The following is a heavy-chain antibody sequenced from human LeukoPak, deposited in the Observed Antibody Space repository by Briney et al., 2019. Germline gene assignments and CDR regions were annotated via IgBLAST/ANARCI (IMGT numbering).Heavy chain of an antibody. CDR2: ISWEGHTT. V-gene: IGHV3-43*01. D-gene: IGHD3-10*01. CDR1: GFTFDDYA. CDR3: ARDTDYGSATNYFDS. Sequence: PGGSLRLSCAASGFTFDDYAMHWVRQAPGKGLEWVALISWEGHTTYYADSVRGRFTISRDNSKNSLYLQMNSLRSGDTAFYYCARDTDYGSATNYFDSWGQGTLVRVSS. J-gene: IGHJ4*02.